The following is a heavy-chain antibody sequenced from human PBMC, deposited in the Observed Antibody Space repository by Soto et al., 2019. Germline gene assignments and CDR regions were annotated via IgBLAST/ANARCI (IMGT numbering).Heavy chain of an antibody. J-gene: IGHJ5*02. D-gene: IGHD3-16*01. CDR1: GGSISSYY. V-gene: IGHV4-59*01. CDR2: IYYTGTT. CDR3: ARMPIPKMYNYIDP. Sequence: SETLSLTCTVSGGSISSYYWSWIRQPPGKGLEWIGYIYYTGTTNYNPSLKSRVTISIDTSKKQFSLMLESVTAADTAVYYCARMPIPKMYNYIDPWGQGTLVTVSS.